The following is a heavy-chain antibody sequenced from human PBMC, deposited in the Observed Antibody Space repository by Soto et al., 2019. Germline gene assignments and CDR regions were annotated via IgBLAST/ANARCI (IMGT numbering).Heavy chain of an antibody. V-gene: IGHV1-58*01. D-gene: IGHD2-15*01. Sequence: SVKVSCETSGFTFRSSAVQWVRQARGQRLEWIGWLVVGTGNTNYAQKFQQRVTISSDRSTNTVSMELSSLTSEDTAVYYCATGAYCSGGSCSDYYYYYYGMDLWGQGTTVTVSS. CDR1: GFTFRSSA. CDR3: ATGAYCSGGSCSDYYYYYYGMDL. CDR2: LVVGTGNT. J-gene: IGHJ6*02.